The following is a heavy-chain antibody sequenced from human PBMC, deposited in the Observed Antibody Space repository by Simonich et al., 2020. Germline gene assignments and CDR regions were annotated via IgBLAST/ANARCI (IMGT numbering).Heavy chain of an antibody. CDR3: ARDTSYYGSGSYYFDY. Sequence: EVQLVESGGGLVQPGGSLRLSCAASGFTFSSYWMSWVRQAPGKGLEWVANIKQDGSEKYYVDSVKGRFTISRDNAKNSLYLQMNSLRAEDTAVYYCARDTSYYGSGSYYFDYWGQGTLVTVSS. J-gene: IGHJ4*02. CDR2: IKQDGSEK. V-gene: IGHV3-7*01. D-gene: IGHD3-10*01. CDR1: GFTFSSYW.